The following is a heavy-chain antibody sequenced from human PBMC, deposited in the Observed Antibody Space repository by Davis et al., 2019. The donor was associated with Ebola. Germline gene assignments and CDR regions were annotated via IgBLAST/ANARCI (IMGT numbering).Heavy chain of an antibody. V-gene: IGHV3-33*01. CDR1: GFTFSNYG. Sequence: GESLKISCEASGFTFSNYGMHWVRQAPGKGLEWVAVICFDGSSKDYADSVKGRFTISRDNSKSTLYLQMDSLRAEDTAVYYCARVSVVIASWFYFDYWGQGTLVTVSS. J-gene: IGHJ4*02. CDR3: ARVSVVIASWFYFDY. D-gene: IGHD2-21*01. CDR2: ICFDGSSK.